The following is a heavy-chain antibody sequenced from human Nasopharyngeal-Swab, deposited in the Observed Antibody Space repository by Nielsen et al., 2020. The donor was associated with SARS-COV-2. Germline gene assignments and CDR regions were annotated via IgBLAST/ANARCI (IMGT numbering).Heavy chain of an antibody. J-gene: IGHJ3*02. Sequence: GESLKISCAASGFLFSSYGMNWVRQAPGKGLEWVSSISSYSSDINYADSLKGRFTISRDNAKNSLYLQMNSLRAGDTALYYCTRSYIFDIWGQGTVVTVSS. CDR1: GFLFSSYG. V-gene: IGHV3-21*03. CDR3: TRSYIFDI. CDR2: ISSYSSDI. D-gene: IGHD1-14*01.